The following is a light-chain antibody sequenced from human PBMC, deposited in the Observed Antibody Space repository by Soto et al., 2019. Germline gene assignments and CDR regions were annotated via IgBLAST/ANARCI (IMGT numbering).Light chain of an antibody. Sequence: EIVLTQSPATLSLSPGERATLSCVASQSVSSSYLAWYQQKPGLAPRLLSYDASSRAAGIPDRFSGSGSGTDFTLTISRLEPEDVAVYYCQQYGSSPITFGQGTRL. CDR3: QQYGSSPIT. J-gene: IGKJ5*01. CDR2: DAS. V-gene: IGKV3D-20*01. CDR1: QSVSSSY.